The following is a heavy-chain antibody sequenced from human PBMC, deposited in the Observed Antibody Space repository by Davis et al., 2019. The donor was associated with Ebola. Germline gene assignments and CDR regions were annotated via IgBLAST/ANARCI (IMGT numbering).Heavy chain of an antibody. CDR1: GFTFSSYW. V-gene: IGHV3-48*04. CDR2: ISSGGSTI. CDR3: ARGPSTGNSFSY. D-gene: IGHD6-13*01. J-gene: IGHJ4*02. Sequence: GESLKISCAASGFTFSSYWMSWVRQAPGKGLEWVSYISSGGSTIYYADSVKGRFTISRDNAKNSLYLQMNSLRAEDTAVYYCARGPSTGNSFSYWGQGTLVTVSS.